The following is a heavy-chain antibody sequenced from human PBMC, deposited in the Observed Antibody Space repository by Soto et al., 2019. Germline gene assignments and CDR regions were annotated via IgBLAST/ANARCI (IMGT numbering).Heavy chain of an antibody. D-gene: IGHD3-16*01. Sequence: QVQLVESGGAVVQPGRPLGLPFAAPGLTFITYGLHWSRQAPARGWKWVAVISYDGSNKYYADSVKGRFTISRDNSKNTLYLQMNSLRAEDTAVYYCARGRDYLGGDFDYWGQGTLVTVSS. J-gene: IGHJ4*02. CDR1: GLTFITYG. CDR3: ARGRDYLGGDFDY. V-gene: IGHV3-30-3*01. CDR2: ISYDGSNK.